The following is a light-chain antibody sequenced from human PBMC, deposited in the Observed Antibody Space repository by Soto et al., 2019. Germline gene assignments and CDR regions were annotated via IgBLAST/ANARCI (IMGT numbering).Light chain of an antibody. J-gene: IGKJ2*01. CDR3: QQYSSSPRT. CDR1: QSVSSTY. Sequence: EIVLTQSPGTLSLSPGERATLSCRASQSVSSTYLAWYQQKPGQAPRLLIYGASSRATAIPDRFSGSGSGTDLTLTISILEPEDFAVYYCQQYSSSPRTFGQGTKLEIK. CDR2: GAS. V-gene: IGKV3-20*01.